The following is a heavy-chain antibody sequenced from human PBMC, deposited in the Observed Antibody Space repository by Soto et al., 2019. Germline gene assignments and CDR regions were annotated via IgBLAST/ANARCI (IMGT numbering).Heavy chain of an antibody. CDR1: GGTFSSYT. Sequence: QVQLVQSGAEVKKPGSSVKVSCKASGGTFSSYTISWVRQAPGQGLEWMGRIIPILGIANYAQKFQGRVTITADKSTSTAYMELSSLRSEDTAVYYCARCGSGCPRYWYFDLWGRGTLVTVSS. V-gene: IGHV1-69*02. D-gene: IGHD6-19*01. J-gene: IGHJ2*01. CDR2: IIPILGIA. CDR3: ARCGSGCPRYWYFDL.